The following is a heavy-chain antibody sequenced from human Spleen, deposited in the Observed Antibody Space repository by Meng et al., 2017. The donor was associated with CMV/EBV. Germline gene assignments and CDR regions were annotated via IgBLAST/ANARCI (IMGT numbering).Heavy chain of an antibody. Sequence: GGSLRLSCAASGFTFSGSAMHWVRQASGKGLEWVGRIRSKANSYATAYAASVKGRFTISRDNSKNTLYLQMNSLRAEDTAVYYCAKDAENYGDGSWFDPWGQGTLVTVSS. CDR1: GFTFSGSA. J-gene: IGHJ5*02. V-gene: IGHV3-73*01. D-gene: IGHD4-17*01. CDR2: IRSKANSYAT. CDR3: AKDAENYGDGSWFDP.